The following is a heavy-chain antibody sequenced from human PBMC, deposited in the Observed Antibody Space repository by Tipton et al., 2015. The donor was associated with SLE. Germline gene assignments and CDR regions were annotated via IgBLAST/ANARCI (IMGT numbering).Heavy chain of an antibody. V-gene: IGHV4-59*12. J-gene: IGHJ4*02. Sequence: TLSLTCTVSGGSISSYYWSWIRQPPGKGLEWIGSIYYSGSTYYNPSLKSRVTISEDTSKNQFSLKLSSVTAADTAVYYCARGNSSYSSSPNFDYWGQGTLVTVSS. CDR1: GGSISSYY. CDR2: IYYSGST. CDR3: ARGNSSYSSSPNFDY. D-gene: IGHD6-6*01.